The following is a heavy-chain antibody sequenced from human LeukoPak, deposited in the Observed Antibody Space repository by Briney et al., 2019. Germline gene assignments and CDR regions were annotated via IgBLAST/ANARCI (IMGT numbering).Heavy chain of an antibody. V-gene: IGHV4-30-4*01. CDR1: GGSISSGDYY. J-gene: IGHJ5*02. CDR2: TYYSGST. D-gene: IGHD2-2*01. Sequence: SQTLSLTCTVSGGSISSGDYYWSWIRQPPGKGLEWIGYTYYSGSTYYNPSLKSRVTISVDTSKNQFSLKLSSVTAADTAVYYCARRTVIVVVPAAIGWFDPWGQGTLVTVSS. CDR3: ARRTVIVVVPAAIGWFDP.